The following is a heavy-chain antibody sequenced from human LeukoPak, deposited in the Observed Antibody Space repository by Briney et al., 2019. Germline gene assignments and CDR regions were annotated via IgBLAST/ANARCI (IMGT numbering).Heavy chain of an antibody. CDR3: ARDRGYSGYDPEIWFDP. CDR2: IYYSGST. Sequence: SETLSLTCTVSGGSISSYYWSWIRQPPGKGLEWIGYIYYSGSTNYNPSLKSRVTISVDTSKNQFSLKLSSVTAADTAVYYCARDRGYSGYDPEIWFDPWGQGTLVTVSS. V-gene: IGHV4-59*01. D-gene: IGHD5-12*01. J-gene: IGHJ5*02. CDR1: GGSISSYY.